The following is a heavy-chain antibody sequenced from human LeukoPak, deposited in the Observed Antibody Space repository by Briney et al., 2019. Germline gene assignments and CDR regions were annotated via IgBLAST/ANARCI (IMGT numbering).Heavy chain of an antibody. J-gene: IGHJ4*02. D-gene: IGHD2-21*02. Sequence: GASVKVSCKASGGTFSSYAISWVRQAPGQGLEWMGRIIPIFGTANYAQKFQGRVTITTDESTSTAYMELSSLRSEDTAVYYCARDRVKNIVVVTAPEYWGQGTLVTVSS. CDR3: ARDRVKNIVVVTAPEY. V-gene: IGHV1-69*05. CDR1: GGTFSSYA. CDR2: IIPIFGTA.